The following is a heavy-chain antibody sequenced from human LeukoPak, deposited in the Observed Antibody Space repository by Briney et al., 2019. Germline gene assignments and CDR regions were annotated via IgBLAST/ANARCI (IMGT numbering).Heavy chain of an antibody. CDR1: GFTFSSYG. CDR2: ISGSGGST. D-gene: IGHD3-22*01. Sequence: PGGSLRLSCAASGFTFSSYGMSWVRQAPGKGLEWVSAISGSGGSTYYADSVKGRFTISRDNAKNSLYLQMNSLRAEDTAVYYCARAILYYYDRPHDAFDIWGQGTMVTVSS. CDR3: ARAILYYYDRPHDAFDI. J-gene: IGHJ3*02. V-gene: IGHV3-23*01.